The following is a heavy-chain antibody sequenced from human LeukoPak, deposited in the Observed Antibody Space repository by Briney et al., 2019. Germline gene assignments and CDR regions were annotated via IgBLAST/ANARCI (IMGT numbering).Heavy chain of an antibody. J-gene: IGHJ6*04. CDR2: INPSGGST. D-gene: IGHD2-15*01. CDR3: ARDGGYCSGDSCSTYYYYGMDV. Sequence: ASVKVSCEASGYTFTSYYMHWVRQAPGQGLEWMGIINPSGGSTSYAQKFQGRVTMTRDTSTSTVYMELSSLRSEDTAVYYCARDGGYCSGDSCSTYYYYGMDVWGKGTTVTVSS. CDR1: GYTFTSYY. V-gene: IGHV1-46*01.